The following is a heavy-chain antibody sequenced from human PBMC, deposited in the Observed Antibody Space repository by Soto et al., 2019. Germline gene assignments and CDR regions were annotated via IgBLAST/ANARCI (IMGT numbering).Heavy chain of an antibody. J-gene: IGHJ1*01. D-gene: IGHD3-22*01. CDR1: GGTFSSYA. V-gene: IGHV1-69*13. Sequence: GASVKVSCKASGGTFSSYAISWVRQAPGQGLEWMGGIIPIFGTANYAQKFQGRVTITADESTSTAYMELSSLRSEDTAVYYCAMSYDSSGYYSLSSFQHWGQGTLVTVSS. CDR2: IIPIFGTA. CDR3: AMSYDSSGYYSLSSFQH.